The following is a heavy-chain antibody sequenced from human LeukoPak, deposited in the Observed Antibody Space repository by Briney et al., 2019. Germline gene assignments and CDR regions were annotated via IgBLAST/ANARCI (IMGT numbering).Heavy chain of an antibody. J-gene: IGHJ4*02. CDR1: GFTFSAYA. V-gene: IGHV3-23*01. CDR2: FKTNSGQV. CDR3: ARSIPDYTRFDY. D-gene: IGHD2-2*02. Sequence: GGSLRLSCVASGFTFSAYAMNWVRLAPGKGLEWVSTFKTNSGQVYYAESVRGRFTISRDNPKNTVYLQMSSLRAEDTALYYCARSIPDYTRFDYWGQGALVTVSP.